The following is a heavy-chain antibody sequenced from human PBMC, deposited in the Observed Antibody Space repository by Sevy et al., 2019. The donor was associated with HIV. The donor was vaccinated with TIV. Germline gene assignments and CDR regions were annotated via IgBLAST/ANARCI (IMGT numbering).Heavy chain of an antibody. D-gene: IGHD6-19*01. Sequence: GGSLRLSCAASGFTFSSYAMHWVRQAPGKGLEWVAVISYDGSNKYYADSVKGRFTISRDNSKNTLYLQMNSLRAEDTAVYYCARDVLRAVAGHRDYYGMDVWGQGTTVTVSS. CDR1: GFTFSSYA. CDR3: ARDVLRAVAGHRDYYGMDV. CDR2: ISYDGSNK. V-gene: IGHV3-30-3*01. J-gene: IGHJ6*02.